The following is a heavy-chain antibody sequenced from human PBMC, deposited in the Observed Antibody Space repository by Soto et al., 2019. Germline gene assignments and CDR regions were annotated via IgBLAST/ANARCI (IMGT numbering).Heavy chain of an antibody. CDR2: ISNDGGNK. CDR1: GFTFSNYN. V-gene: IGHV3-30*18. J-gene: IGHJ4*02. Sequence: QVHLVESGGGVVQPGRALRLSCAASGFTFSNYNMHWVRQAPGKGLEWVAFISNDGGNKYYADSVKGRFTISRDNSKNTLYLQMNSLRIEDTAVYYCVKDKGITAQKYYFDYWGQGILVTVSS. D-gene: IGHD6-13*01. CDR3: VKDKGITAQKYYFDY.